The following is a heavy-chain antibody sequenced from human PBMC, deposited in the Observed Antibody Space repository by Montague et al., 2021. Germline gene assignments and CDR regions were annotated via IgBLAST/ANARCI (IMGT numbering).Heavy chain of an antibody. D-gene: IGHD6-25*01. V-gene: IGHV3-23*01. J-gene: IGHJ5*02. CDR1: GFPFRTYA. CDR3: ARSAFAAALDP. CDR2: IFGDGGGT. Sequence: SLRLSCAASGFPFRTYAMSWVRQAPGKGLQWVSLIFGDGGGTFYADSVKGRFTISRDNAKNTLYLQMNSLRVDDMAVYYCARSAFAAALDPWGQGTLVTVSS.